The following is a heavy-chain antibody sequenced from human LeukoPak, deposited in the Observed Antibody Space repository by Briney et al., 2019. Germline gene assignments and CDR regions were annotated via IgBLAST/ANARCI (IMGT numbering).Heavy chain of an antibody. J-gene: IGHJ5*01. Sequence: SQTLSLTCDISGDSVSTNTATWHWLRQSPSRGLEWLGRTYYRSKWYNDYAVSVKSRITINPDTSKNQLSLHLNSVTPEDTAVYYCARLVGASWFDSWGQGTLVIVSS. CDR2: TYYRSKWYN. CDR1: GDSVSTNTAT. V-gene: IGHV6-1*01. D-gene: IGHD1-26*01. CDR3: ARLVGASWFDS.